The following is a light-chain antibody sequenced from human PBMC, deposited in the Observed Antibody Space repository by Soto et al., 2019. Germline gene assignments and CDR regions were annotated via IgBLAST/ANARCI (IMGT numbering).Light chain of an antibody. J-gene: IGLJ1*01. V-gene: IGLV2-8*01. CDR1: SSDVGGYNY. Sequence: QSALTQPPSASGSPGQSVTIPCTGTSSDVGGYNYVSWYQQYPGKAPKLMIYEVTKRPSGVPDRFSGSRSGNTAYLTVSGLQTEDEADYYCSSYAGTNNVFGTGTKLTVL. CDR2: EVT. CDR3: SSYAGTNNV.